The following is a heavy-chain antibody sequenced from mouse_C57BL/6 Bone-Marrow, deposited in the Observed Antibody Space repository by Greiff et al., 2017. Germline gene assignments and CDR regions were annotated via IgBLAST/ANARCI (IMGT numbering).Heavy chain of an antibody. CDR2: IRNKANGYTT. D-gene: IGHD1-1*01. V-gene: IGHV7-3*01. Sequence: EVKLMESGGGLVQPGGSLSLSCAASGFTFTDYYMSWVRQPPGKALEWLGFIRNKANGYTTEYSASVKGRFTISRDNSQSILYLQMNALRAEDSATYYCARYGRGTYWYFDVWGTGTTVTVSS. J-gene: IGHJ1*03. CDR3: ARYGRGTYWYFDV. CDR1: GFTFTDYY.